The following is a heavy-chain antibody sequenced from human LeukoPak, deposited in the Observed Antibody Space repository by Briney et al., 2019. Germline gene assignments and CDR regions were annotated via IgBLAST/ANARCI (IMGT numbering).Heavy chain of an antibody. Sequence: GGSLRLSCAATGFPFSNYAMHWVRQAPGKGLEWVANIKHNGDELNYVDSVEDRFTISRDNAKNSLYLHMTSLRAEDTAVYYCARELRTFDSWGQGTLVTVSS. D-gene: IGHD3-16*01. CDR1: GFPFSNYA. CDR3: ARELRTFDS. J-gene: IGHJ4*02. V-gene: IGHV3-7*01. CDR2: IKHNGDEL.